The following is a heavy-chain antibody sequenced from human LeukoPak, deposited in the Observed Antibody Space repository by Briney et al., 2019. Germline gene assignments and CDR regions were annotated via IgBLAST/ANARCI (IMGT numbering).Heavy chain of an antibody. CDR2: ISYDGSNK. Sequence: GRSLSLSCAASGFTFSSYGMHWVRQAPGKGLEWVAVISYDGSNKYYADSVKGRFTISRDNSKNTLYLQMNSLRAEDTAVYYCAKALYYYDSSGPISWGQGTLVTVSS. CDR1: GFTFSSYG. J-gene: IGHJ5*02. CDR3: AKALYYYDSSGPIS. V-gene: IGHV3-30*18. D-gene: IGHD3-22*01.